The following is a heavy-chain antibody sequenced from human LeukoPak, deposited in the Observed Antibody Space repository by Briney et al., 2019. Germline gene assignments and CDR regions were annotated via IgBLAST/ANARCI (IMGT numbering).Heavy chain of an antibody. CDR1: GFTFDEYA. CDR2: ISGDGSKK. CDR3: AKARDSSGYPLGYYFDY. J-gene: IGHJ4*02. V-gene: IGHV3-43*02. D-gene: IGHD3-22*01. Sequence: GGSLRLSCVASGFTFDEYAMHWVRQAPGKSLEWVSLISGDGSKKHYADSVKGRFTISRDNAKNSLYLQMNSLRAEDMALYYCAKARDSSGYPLGYYFDYWGQGTLVTVSS.